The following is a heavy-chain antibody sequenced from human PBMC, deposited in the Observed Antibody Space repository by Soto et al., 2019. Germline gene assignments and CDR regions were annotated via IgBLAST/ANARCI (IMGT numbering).Heavy chain of an antibody. V-gene: IGHV4-30-4*01. Sequence: PSETLSLTCTVSGGSISSGDYYWSWIREPPGKGLEWIGYIYYSGSTYYNPSLKSRVTISVDTSTNQSSLKLSSVTAADTAVYYCARVSYRLGGGMDVWGQGTTVTVSS. CDR3: ARVSYRLGGGMDV. CDR1: GGSISSGDYY. CDR2: IYYSGST. D-gene: IGHD3-16*01. J-gene: IGHJ6*02.